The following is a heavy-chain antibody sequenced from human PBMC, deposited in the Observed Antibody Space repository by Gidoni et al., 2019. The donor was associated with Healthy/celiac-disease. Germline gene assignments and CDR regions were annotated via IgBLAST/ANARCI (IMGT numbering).Heavy chain of an antibody. J-gene: IGHJ6*02. V-gene: IGHV1-46*01. D-gene: IGHD2-2*01. CDR1: GYTFTSYY. CDR2: INPSGGST. CDR3: ARDKGVGGIVVVPAALFPLDV. Sequence: QVQLVQSGTEVKKPGASVKVSCKASGYTFTSYYMHWVRQAPGQGLEWMGIINPSGGSTSYAQKFQGRVTMTRDTSTSTVYMELSSLRSEDTAVYYCARDKGVGGIVVVPAALFPLDVWGQGTTVTVSS.